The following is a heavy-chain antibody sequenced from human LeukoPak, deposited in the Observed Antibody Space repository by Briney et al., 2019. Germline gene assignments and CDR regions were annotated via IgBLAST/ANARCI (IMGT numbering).Heavy chain of an antibody. V-gene: IGHV3-7*03. D-gene: IGHD1-26*01. J-gene: IGHJ4*02. CDR3: ARTLWGGTDY. CDR2: IKQDGSEK. Sequence: GGSLRLSCAASGFTFSSYWMSWVRQAPGKGLEWVANIKQDGSEKYYVDSVKGRFTISRDNSKNTVYLQMSSLRVEDTAVYYCARTLWGGTDYWGQGTLVTVSS. CDR1: GFTFSSYW.